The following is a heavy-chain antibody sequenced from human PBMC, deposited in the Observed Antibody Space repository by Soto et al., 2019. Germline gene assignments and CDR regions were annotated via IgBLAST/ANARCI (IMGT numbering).Heavy chain of an antibody. D-gene: IGHD2-2*01. Sequence: EVQLLESGGGLVQPGGSVRLSCAASGFTFSSYAMSWVRQAPGKGLEWVSAISGSGGSTYYADSVKGRFTISRDNSKNTLYLQMNSLRAEDTAVYYCAKDLGRLGADIVVVPAALNWFDPWGQGTLVTVSS. CDR3: AKDLGRLGADIVVVPAALNWFDP. CDR2: ISGSGGST. CDR1: GFTFSSYA. J-gene: IGHJ5*02. V-gene: IGHV3-23*01.